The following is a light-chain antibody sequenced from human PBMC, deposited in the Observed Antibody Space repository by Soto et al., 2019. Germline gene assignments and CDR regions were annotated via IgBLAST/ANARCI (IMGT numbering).Light chain of an antibody. V-gene: IGLV2-11*01. CDR2: DVS. J-gene: IGLJ1*01. Sequence: QSALTQPRSVSRSPGQSVTISCTGTSSEVGGYNYVSWYQQHPGKAPKLMIYDVSKRPSGVPDRFSGSKSGNTASLTTSGLQADDEADYYCCSYAGSYTYDFGTGIKATV. CDR3: CSYAGSYTYD. CDR1: SSEVGGYNY.